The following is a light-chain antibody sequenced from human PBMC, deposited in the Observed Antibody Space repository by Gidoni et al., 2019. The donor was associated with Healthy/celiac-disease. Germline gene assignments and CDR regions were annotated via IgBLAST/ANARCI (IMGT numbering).Light chain of an antibody. J-gene: IGKJ1*01. CDR2: DAS. V-gene: IGKV1-5*01. CDR3: QQYNSYPLT. CDR1: QSISSW. Sequence: DIQITQSPSTLSASVGDRVTINCRSSQSISSWLAWYQQKPGKAHKLLIYDASSMESGVPSRFSGSGSGTEFPLTISSLQPDDFATYYCQQYNSYPLTFGQGTKVEIK.